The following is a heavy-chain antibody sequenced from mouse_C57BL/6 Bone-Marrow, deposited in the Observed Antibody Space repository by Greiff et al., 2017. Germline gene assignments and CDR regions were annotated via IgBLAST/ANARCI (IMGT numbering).Heavy chain of an antibody. D-gene: IGHD1-1*02. CDR3: ARCGNDRGYDFDY. V-gene: IGHV1-47*01. CDR2: FYPYNDDT. J-gene: IGHJ2*01. CDR1: GYTFTTYP. Sequence: QVQLQQSGAELVKPGASVTMSCKASGYTFTTYPVEWMQQNHGKSLEWIGNFYPYNDDTKYNEPFKGKATLNVENSPSTVYLVHSRLTSDGSAVYYSARCGNDRGYDFDYWGQGTTLTVSS.